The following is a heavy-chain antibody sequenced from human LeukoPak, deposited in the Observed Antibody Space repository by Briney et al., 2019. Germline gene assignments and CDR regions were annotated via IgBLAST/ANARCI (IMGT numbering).Heavy chain of an antibody. Sequence: PSETLSLTCTVSDGSISSGGYYWSWIRQHPGKGLEWIGYIYYSGSTYYNPSLKSRVTISVDTSKNQFSLKLSSVTAADTAVYYCGGGSYYYFDYWGQGTLVTVSS. CDR1: DGSISSGGYY. CDR2: IYYSGST. J-gene: IGHJ4*02. V-gene: IGHV4-31*03. D-gene: IGHD1-26*01. CDR3: GGGSYYYFDY.